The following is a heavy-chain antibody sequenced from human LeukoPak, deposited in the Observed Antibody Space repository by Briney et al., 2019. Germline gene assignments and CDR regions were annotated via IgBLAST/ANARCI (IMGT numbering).Heavy chain of an antibody. J-gene: IGHJ6*04. CDR2: ISSSSSTI. V-gene: IGHV3-48*01. D-gene: IGHD3-3*01. Sequence: GGSLRLSCAASGFTFSSYSMDWVRQAPGKGLEWVSYISSSSSTIYYADSVKGRFTISRDNAKNTLYLQMNRLRAEDTAVYYCARVSYYDLWSGYPRADMDVWGKGTTVTVSS. CDR1: GFTFSSYS. CDR3: ARVSYYDLWSGYPRADMDV.